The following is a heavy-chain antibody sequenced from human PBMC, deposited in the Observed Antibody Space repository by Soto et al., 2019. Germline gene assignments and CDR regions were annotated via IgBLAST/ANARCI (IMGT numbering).Heavy chain of an antibody. J-gene: IGHJ4*02. CDR2: MYYNGSM. Sequence: TSETLSLTCTVSGGSISSNTHYWGWIRQPPGKGLEWIGSMYYNGSMYYNPSLKSRVTISVDTSKNQFSLDLRSVTAADTAVYYCARRKGYDSSTYYFDYWGQGTLVTVSS. CDR3: ARRKGYDSSTYYFDY. CDR1: GGSISSNTHY. V-gene: IGHV4-39*01. D-gene: IGHD3-22*01.